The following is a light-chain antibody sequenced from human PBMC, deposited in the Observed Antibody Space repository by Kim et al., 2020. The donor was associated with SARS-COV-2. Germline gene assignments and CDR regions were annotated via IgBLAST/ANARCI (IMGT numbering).Light chain of an antibody. CDR3: QAWDSSTAV. V-gene: IGLV3-1*01. CDR2: QDS. J-gene: IGLJ2*01. CDR1: KLGDKY. Sequence: VSPGQTASITCSGYKLGDKYACWYQQKPGQSPVMVIYQDSKRPSGIPERFSGSNSGNTATLTISGTQAMDEADYYCQAWDSSTAVFGGGTKLTVL.